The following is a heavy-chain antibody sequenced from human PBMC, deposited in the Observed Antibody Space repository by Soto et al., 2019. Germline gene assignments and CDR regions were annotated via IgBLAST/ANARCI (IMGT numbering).Heavy chain of an antibody. Sequence: LRLSCAASGFTFSSYATHWVRQAPGKGLEWVAVISYDGSNKYYADSVKGRFTISRDNSKNTLYLQMNSLRAEDTAVYYCAREVTAMALGYWGQGTLVTVSS. V-gene: IGHV3-30-3*01. D-gene: IGHD5-18*01. J-gene: IGHJ4*02. CDR2: ISYDGSNK. CDR3: AREVTAMALGY. CDR1: GFTFSSYA.